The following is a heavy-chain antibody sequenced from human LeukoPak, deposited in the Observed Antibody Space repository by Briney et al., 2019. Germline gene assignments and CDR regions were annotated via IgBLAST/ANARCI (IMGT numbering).Heavy chain of an antibody. CDR3: ARDGLNWGSYAFDI. CDR1: GGSISSYY. J-gene: IGHJ3*02. CDR2: IYTSGST. V-gene: IGHV4-4*07. D-gene: IGHD7-27*01. Sequence: SETLSLTCTVSGGSISSYYWSWIRQPAGKGLEWIGRIYTSGSTNYNPSLKSRVTMSVDTSKNQFSLKLSSVTAADTAVYYCARDGLNWGSYAFDIWGQGTMVTVSS.